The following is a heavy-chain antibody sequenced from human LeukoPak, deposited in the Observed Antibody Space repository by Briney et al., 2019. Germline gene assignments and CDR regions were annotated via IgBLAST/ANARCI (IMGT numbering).Heavy chain of an antibody. D-gene: IGHD4-17*01. Sequence: ASVKXSCKASGYTFTSYGISWVRQAPGQGLEWMGWISAYNGNTNYAQKLQGRVTMTTDTSTSTAYLELRSLRSDDTAVYYCARDVATTVPGYWGQGTLVTVSS. J-gene: IGHJ4*02. CDR3: ARDVATTVPGY. CDR2: ISAYNGNT. V-gene: IGHV1-18*01. CDR1: GYTFTSYG.